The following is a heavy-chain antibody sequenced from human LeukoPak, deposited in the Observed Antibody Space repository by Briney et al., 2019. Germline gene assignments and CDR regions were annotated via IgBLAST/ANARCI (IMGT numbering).Heavy chain of an antibody. CDR3: ARDRSGLQYFDF. V-gene: IGHV3-33*01. J-gene: IGHJ4*02. D-gene: IGHD5-24*01. CDR1: GFTFSRFG. CDR2: LRYDGSER. Sequence: GGSLRLSCAASGFTFSRFGMHWIRQAPGKGLEWLAALRYDGSERYYADSVRARFTVSRDNSRNTLYLQMDNLRADDTAVYYCARDRSGLQYFDFWGQGTLVTVSS.